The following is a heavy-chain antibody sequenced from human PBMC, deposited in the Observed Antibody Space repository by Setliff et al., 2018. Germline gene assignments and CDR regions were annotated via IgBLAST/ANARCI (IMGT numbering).Heavy chain of an antibody. CDR1: GGSIGGYY. J-gene: IGHJ6*03. CDR3: ARVRIVPYCMDV. CDR2: IYTTGST. V-gene: IGHV4-4*07. Sequence: LSLTCTVSGGSIGGYYWTWIRQPAGRGLEWIGRIYTTGSTNFNPSLNSRVTMSLDKSKNQFSLKLSSVTAADSAVYFCARVRIVPYCMDVWGKGTTVTVSS. D-gene: IGHD2-15*01.